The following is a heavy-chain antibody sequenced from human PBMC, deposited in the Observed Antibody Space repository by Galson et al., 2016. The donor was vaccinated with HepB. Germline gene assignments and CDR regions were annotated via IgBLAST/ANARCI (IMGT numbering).Heavy chain of an antibody. D-gene: IGHD6-19*01. CDR1: GDSVSSDRAS. J-gene: IGHJ4*02. V-gene: IGHV6-1*01. Sequence: CAISGDSVSSDRASWNWIRQTPSRGLEWLGKTEYRSKWSSEYAPYVKSRIVINPDTAKNHFSLQLNAVTPEDPAVYYCARDGFVAGTGGDGFDYWGQGTLVTVSS. CDR3: ARDGFVAGTGGDGFDY. CDR2: TEYRSKWSS.